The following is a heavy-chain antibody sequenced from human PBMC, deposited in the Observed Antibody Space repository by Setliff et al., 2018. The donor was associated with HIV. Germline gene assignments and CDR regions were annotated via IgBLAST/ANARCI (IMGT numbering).Heavy chain of an antibody. J-gene: IGHJ6*04. D-gene: IGHD3-10*01. CDR2: ISQDASKD. Sequence: HPGGSLRLSCATSGFSLRTYGLHWVRQAPGKGLEWVAVISQDASKDYYADSVKGRFTISRDNSKNTMFLQMDNVGVEDTAVYYCARSRGIGNYHWDVWGTGTTVTVSS. CDR3: ARSRGIGNYHWDV. V-gene: IGHV3-33*05. CDR1: GFSLRTYG.